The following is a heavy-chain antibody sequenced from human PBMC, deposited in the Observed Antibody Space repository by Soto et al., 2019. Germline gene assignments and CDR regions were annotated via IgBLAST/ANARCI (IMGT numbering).Heavy chain of an antibody. CDR1: GFTFSSYS. J-gene: IGHJ4*02. CDR2: ISSSSSYI. CDR3: ARDPPPYSSGWYGPLFDY. V-gene: IGHV3-21*01. D-gene: IGHD6-19*01. Sequence: GGSLRLSCAASGFTFSSYSMNWVRQAPGKGLEWVSSISSSSSYIYYADSVKGRFTISRDNAKNSLYLQMNSLRAEDTAVYYCARDPPPYSSGWYGPLFDYWGQGTLVTVSS.